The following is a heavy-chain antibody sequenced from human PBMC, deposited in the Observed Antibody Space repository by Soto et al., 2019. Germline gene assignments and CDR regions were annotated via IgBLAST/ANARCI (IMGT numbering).Heavy chain of an antibody. D-gene: IGHD6-13*01. J-gene: IGHJ5*02. CDR2: INHSGST. CDR3: AKTRRIAATGTLGVGP. CDR1: GGSFSGYY. V-gene: IGHV4-34*01. Sequence: QVQLQQWGAGLLKPSETLSLTCAVYGGSFSGYYWSWIRQPPGKGLEWIGEINHSGSTNYNPSLKERVTLSVRTSQDQFPPKPRSGAAADTGGEYCAKTRRIAATGTLGVGPRGQGTLVTVSS.